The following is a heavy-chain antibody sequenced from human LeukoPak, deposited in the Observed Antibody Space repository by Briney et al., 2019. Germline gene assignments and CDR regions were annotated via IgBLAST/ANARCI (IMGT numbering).Heavy chain of an antibody. CDR3: AKDQIVVVSKFDY. J-gene: IGHJ4*02. CDR2: ISGSGGST. D-gene: IGHD3-22*01. CDR1: GFTFSSYA. Sequence: PGGSLRLSCAASGFTFSSYAMSWVRQAPGKGLEWVSAISGSGGSTYYADSVKGRFTISRDNSKNTLYLQMNSLRAEDKAVYYCAKDQIVVVSKFDYWGQGTLVTVSS. V-gene: IGHV3-23*01.